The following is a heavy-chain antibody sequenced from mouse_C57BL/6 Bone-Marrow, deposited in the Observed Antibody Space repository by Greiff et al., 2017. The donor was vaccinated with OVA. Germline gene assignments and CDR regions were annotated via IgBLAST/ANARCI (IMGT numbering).Heavy chain of an antibody. J-gene: IGHJ3*01. CDR2: IDPADGNT. CDR3: AIRWPYDGNYVFAY. CDR1: GFTFKNTY. D-gene: IGHD2-3*01. Sequence: EVQLQQSVAELVRPGASVKLSCTASGFTFKNTYMHWVKQRPEQGLEWIGRIDPADGNTKYAPKFQGKATITADTSSNTAYLQLSSLTSEDTAIDSGAIRWPYDGNYVFAYWGQGTPVTVSA. V-gene: IGHV14-3*01.